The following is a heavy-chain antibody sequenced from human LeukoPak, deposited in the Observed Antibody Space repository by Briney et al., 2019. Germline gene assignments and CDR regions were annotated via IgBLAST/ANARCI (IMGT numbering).Heavy chain of an antibody. Sequence: GSLRLSCAASAFTFSSYGMSWVRQAPGKGLEWVSDISGSGDSTNYADSVKGRFTISRDNSKNTLYLQMNSLRAEDTAVYYCARDTTPIVYWGQGTLVTVSS. CDR3: ARDTTPIVY. D-gene: IGHD2-15*01. J-gene: IGHJ4*02. CDR2: ISGSGDST. CDR1: AFTFSSYG. V-gene: IGHV3-23*01.